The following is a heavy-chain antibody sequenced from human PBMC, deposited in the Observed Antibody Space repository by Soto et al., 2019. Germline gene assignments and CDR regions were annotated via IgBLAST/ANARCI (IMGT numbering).Heavy chain of an antibody. V-gene: IGHV4-31*03. J-gene: IGHJ5*02. CDR1: GGSISSGGYY. Sequence: SETLSLTCTVSGGSISSGGYYWSWIRQHPWKGLEWIGYIYYSGSTYYNPSLKSRVTISVDTSKNQFSLKLSSVAAADTAVYYCARTYYDSSGYWWGYNWFDPWGQGTLVTVSS. CDR3: ARTYYDSSGYWWGYNWFDP. CDR2: IYYSGST. D-gene: IGHD3-22*01.